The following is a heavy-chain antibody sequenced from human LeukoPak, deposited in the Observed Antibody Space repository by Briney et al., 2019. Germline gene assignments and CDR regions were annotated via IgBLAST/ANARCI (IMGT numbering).Heavy chain of an antibody. V-gene: IGHV3-23*01. CDR1: GFTFSSYA. Sequence: PGGSLRLSCAASGFTFSSYAMSWVRQAPGKGLEWVSAISGSGGSTYYAESVKGRFTISRDNSKNTLYLQMNSLRAEDTAVYYCAKDRRYRIAAADENWFDPWGQGTLVTVSS. CDR2: ISGSGGST. CDR3: AKDRRYRIAAADENWFDP. J-gene: IGHJ5*02. D-gene: IGHD6-13*01.